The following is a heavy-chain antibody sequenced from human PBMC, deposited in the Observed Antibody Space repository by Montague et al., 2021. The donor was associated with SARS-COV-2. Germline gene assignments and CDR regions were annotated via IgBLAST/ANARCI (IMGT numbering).Heavy chain of an antibody. Sequence: CAISGDSVSRNTAFWNWVRQSPSRGLEFLGRTYYRSKWQNDYAVSVRSRITMNPDTSKNQFSLHLNSVTPEDTAVYYCSRGTLRFGMDVWGQGTTVTVSS. V-gene: IGHV6-1*01. CDR2: TYYRSKWQN. D-gene: IGHD4-17*01. J-gene: IGHJ6*02. CDR1: GDSVSRNTAF. CDR3: SRGTLRFGMDV.